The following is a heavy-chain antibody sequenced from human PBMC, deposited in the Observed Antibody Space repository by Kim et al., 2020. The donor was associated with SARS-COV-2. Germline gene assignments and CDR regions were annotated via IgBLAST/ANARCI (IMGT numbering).Heavy chain of an antibody. J-gene: IGHJ4*02. V-gene: IGHV1-2*02. Sequence: NYAQKFQGRVTMTRETSISTAYMELSRLRADDTAVYYCARSRITGAELDYWGQGTLVTVSS. CDR3: ARSRITGAELDY. D-gene: IGHD1-20*01.